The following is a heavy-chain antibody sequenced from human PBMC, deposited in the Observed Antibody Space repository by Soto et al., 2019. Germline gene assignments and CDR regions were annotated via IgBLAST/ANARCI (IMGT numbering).Heavy chain of an antibody. D-gene: IGHD3-22*01. V-gene: IGHV1-69*06. CDR2: IIPIFGTA. Sequence: QVQLVQSGAEVKKPGSSVKVSCKASGGTFSSYAISWVRQAPGQGLEWLGGIIPIFGTANYAQKFQGRVTIAADKSTSTAYMELSSRRSEDTAVYYCAREKNYYDSSGYSNWFDPCGQGTLVTVSS. CDR1: GGTFSSYA. J-gene: IGHJ5*02. CDR3: AREKNYYDSSGYSNWFDP.